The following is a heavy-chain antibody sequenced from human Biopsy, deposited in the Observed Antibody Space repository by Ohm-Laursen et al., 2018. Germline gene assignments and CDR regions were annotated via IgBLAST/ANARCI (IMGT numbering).Heavy chain of an antibody. J-gene: IGHJ2*01. D-gene: IGHD3-9*01. CDR1: GGSINSANYF. V-gene: IGHV4-31*03. CDR2: ISHTGST. Sequence: TLSLTCSVSGGSINSANYFWAWIRQHPGKGLEWIGYISHTGSTHSNPSLKSRITISIDTSENHFSRKLRSVTATDTAVYYCVREPKTGTAEAWYFDLWGRGPLVTVSS. CDR3: VREPKTGTAEAWYFDL.